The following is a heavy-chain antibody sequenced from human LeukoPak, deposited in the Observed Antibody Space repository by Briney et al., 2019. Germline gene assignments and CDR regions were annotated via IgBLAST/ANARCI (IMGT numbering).Heavy chain of an antibody. Sequence: SETLSLTCAVHGGSFSGYYWSWIRQPPGKGLEWIGEINHSGSTNYNPSLKSRVTISVDTSKNQFSLKLSSVTAADTAVYYCARGLSPDIVVVPAAILPDYWGQGTLVTVSS. CDR1: GGSFSGYY. CDR2: INHSGST. V-gene: IGHV4-34*01. CDR3: ARGLSPDIVVVPAAILPDY. J-gene: IGHJ4*02. D-gene: IGHD2-2*02.